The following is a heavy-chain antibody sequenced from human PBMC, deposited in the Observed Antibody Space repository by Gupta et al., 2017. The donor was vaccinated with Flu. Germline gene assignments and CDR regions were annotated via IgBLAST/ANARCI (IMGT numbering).Heavy chain of an antibody. J-gene: IGHJ4*02. V-gene: IGHV3-23*01. CDR2: ISGSGGST. CDR3: AKEPLGALRYFDY. Sequence: RQAPGKGLEWVSAISGSGGSTYYADSVKGRFTISRDNSKNTLYLQMNSLRAEDTAVYYCAKEPLGALRYFDYWGQGTLVTVSS. D-gene: IGHD1-26*01.